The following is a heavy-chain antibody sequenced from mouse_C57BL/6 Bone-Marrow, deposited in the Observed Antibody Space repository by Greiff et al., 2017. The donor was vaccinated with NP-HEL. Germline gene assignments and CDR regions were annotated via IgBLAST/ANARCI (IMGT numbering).Heavy chain of an antibody. Sequence: DVQLQESGPGLVKPSQSLSLTCSVTGYSFISGYYWNWIRQFPGNKLEWMAYISYDGSNNYNPSLKNRISITRDISKNQFFLKLTSVTTEDTATNDCAREGGYYGSPCAYWGQGTLVTVSA. D-gene: IGHD1-1*01. CDR3: AREGGYYGSPCAY. CDR2: ISYDGSN. J-gene: IGHJ3*01. V-gene: IGHV3-6*01. CDR1: GYSFISGYY.